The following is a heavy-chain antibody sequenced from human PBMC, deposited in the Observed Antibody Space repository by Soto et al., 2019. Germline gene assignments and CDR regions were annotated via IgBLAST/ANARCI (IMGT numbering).Heavy chain of an antibody. CDR1: GFTFSTYG. Sequence: PGGSLRLSCAASGFTFSTYGMSWVRQAPGKGLEWVANIKPDGSQKWYVDSVKGRFTISRDNAKSSLSLQMDSLRAEDTAVYYCARGDYYDISGPFSDAFDIWGQGTMVTVS. CDR2: IKPDGSQK. D-gene: IGHD3-22*01. CDR3: ARGDYYDISGPFSDAFDI. J-gene: IGHJ3*02. V-gene: IGHV3-7*04.